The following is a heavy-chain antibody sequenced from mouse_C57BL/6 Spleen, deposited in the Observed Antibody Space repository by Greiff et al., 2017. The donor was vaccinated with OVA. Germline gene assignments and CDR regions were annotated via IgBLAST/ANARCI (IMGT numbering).Heavy chain of an antibody. CDR3: ARPFYDYGEFAY. Sequence: VQLQQSGAELVKPGASVKLSCKASGYTFTEYPIHWVKQRSGQGLEWIGWFYPGSGSIKYNEKFKDKATLTADKYSSTVYMELSRLTSEDSAVYFCARPFYDYGEFAYWGQGTLVTVSA. D-gene: IGHD2-4*01. CDR1: GYTFTEYP. CDR2: FYPGSGSI. J-gene: IGHJ3*01. V-gene: IGHV1-62-2*01.